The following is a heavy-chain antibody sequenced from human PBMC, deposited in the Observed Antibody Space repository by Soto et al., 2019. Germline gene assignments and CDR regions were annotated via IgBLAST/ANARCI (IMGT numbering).Heavy chain of an antibody. D-gene: IGHD2-8*02. CDR3: ARGTSGWGTYYYYYMDV. J-gene: IGHJ6*03. CDR1: GFTFSSYA. V-gene: IGHV3-23*01. Sequence: GGSLRLSCAASGFTFSSYAMKWVRQAPGKGLEWVSLIGESGTPTYYADSVKGRFTISRDNSGNTLFLEMYSLRAEDTAVYYCARGTSGWGTYYYYYMDVWGKGTTVTVSS. CDR2: IGESGTPT.